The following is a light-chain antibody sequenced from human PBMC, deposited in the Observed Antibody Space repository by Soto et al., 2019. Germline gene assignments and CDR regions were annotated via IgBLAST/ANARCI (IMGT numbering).Light chain of an antibody. Sequence: DIQMTQSPSTLSASVGDRVTITCRASQSISSWLAWYQQKPGKAPKVLIYDASSLESGVPSRFSGSASGTDFTLTISSLQPEDFATYYCLQDYTYPWTFGQGTKVDIK. CDR3: LQDYTYPWT. CDR2: DAS. J-gene: IGKJ1*01. CDR1: QSISSW. V-gene: IGKV1-5*01.